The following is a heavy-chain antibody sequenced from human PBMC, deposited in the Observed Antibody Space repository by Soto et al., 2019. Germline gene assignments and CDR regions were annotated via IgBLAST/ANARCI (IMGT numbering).Heavy chain of an antibody. Sequence: QLQLQESGPGLVKSSETLSLTCTVSGGSVTTSDYSWGWIRQPPGKGLEWIGSVYYSGSTHYNPSLESRVTLSVDTAKNQSSLKLNSVTAADTAVYYCARQWGNWYWAFNVWGQGTMVTVSS. CDR2: VYYSGST. D-gene: IGHD6-13*01. CDR3: ARQWGNWYWAFNV. V-gene: IGHV4-39*01. J-gene: IGHJ3*01. CDR1: GGSVTTSDYS.